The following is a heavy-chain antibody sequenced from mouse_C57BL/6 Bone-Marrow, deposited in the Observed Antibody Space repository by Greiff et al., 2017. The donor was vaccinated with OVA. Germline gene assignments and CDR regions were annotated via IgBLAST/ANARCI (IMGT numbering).Heavy chain of an antibody. CDR1: GFTFSSYG. D-gene: IGHD1-1*01. Sequence: EVQVVESGGDLVKPGGSLKLSCAASGFTFSSYGMSWVRQTPDKRLEWVATISSGGSYTYYPDSVKGRFTISRDNTKNTLYLQMSSLKAEDTAMYYCAGHCYGSRYYWGQGTTLTVSS. V-gene: IGHV5-6*01. CDR2: ISSGGSYT. CDR3: AGHCYGSRYY. J-gene: IGHJ2*01.